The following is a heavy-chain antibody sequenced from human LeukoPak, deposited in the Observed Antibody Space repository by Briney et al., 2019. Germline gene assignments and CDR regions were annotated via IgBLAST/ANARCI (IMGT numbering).Heavy chain of an antibody. CDR2: ISSSSSYI. J-gene: IGHJ4*02. Sequence: GGSLRLSCAASGFTFSSYSMNWVRQAPGKGLEWVSSISSSSSYIYYADSVKGRFTISRDNAKSSLYLQMNSLRAEDTAVYYCARGLMYSSGWSGYWGQGTLVTVSS. D-gene: IGHD6-19*01. V-gene: IGHV3-21*01. CDR3: ARGLMYSSGWSGY. CDR1: GFTFSSYS.